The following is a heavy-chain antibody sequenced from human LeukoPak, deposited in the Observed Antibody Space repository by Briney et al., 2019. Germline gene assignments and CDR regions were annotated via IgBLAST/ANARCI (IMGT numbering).Heavy chain of an antibody. CDR2: IKQDGSEK. CDR3: ARDRHLYDSSGSPYYYYYYMDV. Sequence: GGSLRLSCEASGLTFNKYWMTWVRQAPGKGLEWVANIKQDGSEKNYVDSVKGRFTISRDNAKNSLSLRMNSLRAEDTAVYYCARDRHLYDSSGSPYYYYYYMDVWGKGTTVTVSS. D-gene: IGHD3-22*01. CDR1: GLTFNKYW. V-gene: IGHV3-7*01. J-gene: IGHJ6*03.